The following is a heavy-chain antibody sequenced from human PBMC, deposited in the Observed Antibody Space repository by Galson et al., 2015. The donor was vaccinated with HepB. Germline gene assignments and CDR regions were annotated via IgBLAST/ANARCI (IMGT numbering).Heavy chain of an antibody. Sequence: SLRLSCAASGFTFSSYSMNWVRQAPGKGLEWVSYISSSSSTIYYADSVKGRFTISRDNAKNSLNLQMNSLRAEDTAVYYCARDLEQWLVLGPNWFDPWGQGTLVTVSS. CDR2: ISSSSSTI. CDR3: ARDLEQWLVLGPNWFDP. J-gene: IGHJ5*02. CDR1: GFTFSSYS. V-gene: IGHV3-48*01. D-gene: IGHD6-19*01.